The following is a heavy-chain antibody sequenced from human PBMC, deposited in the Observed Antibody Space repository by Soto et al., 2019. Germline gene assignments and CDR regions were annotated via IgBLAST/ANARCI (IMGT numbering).Heavy chain of an antibody. D-gene: IGHD1-1*01. V-gene: IGHV1-69*12. CDR1: GDTFDTFV. CDR3: ARDKDREQLGGNYYYASDV. Sequence: QVQLVQSGTEVLKPGSSVKVSSKASGDTFDTFVISWVRKAPGQGLEWMGGIIPIFRTPDYAQKFQGRVTITADVSTSTAYMELTSLRSEDTAVYYCARDKDREQLGGNYYYASDVWGQGTTVTVSS. J-gene: IGHJ6*02. CDR2: IIPIFRTP.